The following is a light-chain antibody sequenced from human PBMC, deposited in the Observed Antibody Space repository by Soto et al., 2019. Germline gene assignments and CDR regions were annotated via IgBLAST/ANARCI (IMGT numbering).Light chain of an antibody. CDR1: SSDVGGYKY. CDR2: DVT. J-gene: IGLJ3*02. Sequence: QSALTQPASVSGFPGQSITISCTGTSSDVGGYKYVSWYQQHPGKAPKLMTYDVTNRPSGVSNRFSGSKSGNTASLTISGLQAEDEADYYCSSYTSSRTGVFGGGTKLTVL. CDR3: SSYTSSRTGV. V-gene: IGLV2-14*01.